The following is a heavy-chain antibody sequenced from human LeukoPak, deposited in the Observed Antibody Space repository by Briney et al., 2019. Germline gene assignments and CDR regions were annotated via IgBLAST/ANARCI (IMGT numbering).Heavy chain of an antibody. CDR1: GFTFSTYE. CDR2: ISTSSSYT. V-gene: IGHV3-11*05. D-gene: IGHD6-13*01. Sequence: GGSLRLSCAASGFTFSTYEMNWVRQAPGKGLEWLSYISTSSSYTNSADSVKGRFTISRDNAKNSLYLQMNSLRAEDTAVYYCARDLRTAAASDYWGQGTLVTVSS. CDR3: ARDLRTAAASDY. J-gene: IGHJ4*02.